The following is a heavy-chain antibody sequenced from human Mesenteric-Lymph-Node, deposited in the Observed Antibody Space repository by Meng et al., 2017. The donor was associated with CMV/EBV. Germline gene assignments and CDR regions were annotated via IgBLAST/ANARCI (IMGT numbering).Heavy chain of an antibody. CDR1: GYSFSSYG. CDR3: ARAGDGYCSSTSCYTGRFDP. V-gene: IGHV1-18*01. D-gene: IGHD2-2*02. Sequence: ASVKVSCKASGYSFSSYGITWVRQAPGQGLEWMGWISIYNGNTNYAQKLQGRVTMTTDTSTNTAYMELRSLRSDDTAVYYCARAGDGYCSSTSCYTGRFDPWGQGTLVTVSS. CDR2: ISIYNGNT. J-gene: IGHJ5*02.